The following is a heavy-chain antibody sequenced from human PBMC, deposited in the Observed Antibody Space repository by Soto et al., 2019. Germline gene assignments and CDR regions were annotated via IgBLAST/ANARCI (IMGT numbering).Heavy chain of an antibody. CDR3: ARHRSYHYDSSGFLNIYDLDV. V-gene: IGHV5-51*01. CDR1: GYSFISNW. J-gene: IGHJ6*02. CDR2: IYPGXSDX. D-gene: IGHD3-22*01. Sequence: CKTSGYSFISNWIAVVRKKPGKGLEWVAAIYPGXSDXXYXXSXXXXXTXXADKCITTAYLQWSSLKAPDSAVYYCARHRSYHYDSSGFLNIYDLDVWGQGTTVTVSS.